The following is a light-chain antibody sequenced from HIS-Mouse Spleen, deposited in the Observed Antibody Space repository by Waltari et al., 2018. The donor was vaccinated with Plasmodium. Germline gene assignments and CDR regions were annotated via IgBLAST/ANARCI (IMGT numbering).Light chain of an antibody. CDR3: QQYGSSPYT. Sequence: EIVLTQSPGTLSLSPGERATLSCRVSQSVSSSYLAWYQQKPGQAPRLLIYGGSSRATGIPDRFSGSGSVTDFTLTISRLEPEDFAVYYCQQYGSSPYTFGQGTKLEIK. CDR2: GGS. J-gene: IGKJ2*01. V-gene: IGKV3-20*01. CDR1: QSVSSSY.